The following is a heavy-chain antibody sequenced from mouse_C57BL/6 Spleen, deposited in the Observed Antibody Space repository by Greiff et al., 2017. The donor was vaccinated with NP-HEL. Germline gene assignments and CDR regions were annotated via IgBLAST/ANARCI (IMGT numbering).Heavy chain of an antibody. CDR2: ISDGGSYT. Sequence: EVHLVESGGGLVKPGGSLKLSCAASGFTFSSYAMSWVRQTPEKRLEWVATISDGGSYTYYPDNVKGRFTISRDNAKNNLYLQMSHLKSEDTAMYYCAREGQLRPPFDYWGQGTTLTVSS. D-gene: IGHD3-2*02. J-gene: IGHJ2*01. CDR3: AREGQLRPPFDY. CDR1: GFTFSSYA. V-gene: IGHV5-4*01.